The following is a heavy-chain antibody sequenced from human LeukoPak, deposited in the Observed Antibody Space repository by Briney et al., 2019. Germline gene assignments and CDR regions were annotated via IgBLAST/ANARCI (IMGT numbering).Heavy chain of an antibody. CDR2: IYYSGST. D-gene: IGHD1-26*01. V-gene: IGHV4-59*01. CDR1: GGSISSYY. Sequence: SETLSLTCTVSGGSISSYYWSWIRQPPGKGLEWIGYIYYSGSTNYNPSLKSRVTISVDTSKNQFSLKLSSVTAADTAVYYCVRGDVGATKFGMIDYWGQGTLVTVSS. J-gene: IGHJ4*02. CDR3: VRGDVGATKFGMIDY.